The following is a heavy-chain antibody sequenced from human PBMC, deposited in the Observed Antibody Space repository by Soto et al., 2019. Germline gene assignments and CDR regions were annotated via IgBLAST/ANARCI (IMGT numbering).Heavy chain of an antibody. CDR2: INPNSGGT. D-gene: IGHD7-27*01. CDR1: GYTFTGYY. J-gene: IGHJ3*02. V-gene: IGHV1-2*04. CDR3: ARDLRLGNNDAFDI. Sequence: GESLKISCKASGYTFTGYYMHWVRQAPGQGLEWMGWINPNSGGTNYAQKFQGWVTMTRDTSISTAYMELSRLRSDDTAVYYCARDLRLGNNDAFDIWGQGTMVTVSS.